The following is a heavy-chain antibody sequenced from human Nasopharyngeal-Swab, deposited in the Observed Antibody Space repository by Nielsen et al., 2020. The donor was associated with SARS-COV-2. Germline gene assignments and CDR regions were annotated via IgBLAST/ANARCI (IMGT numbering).Heavy chain of an antibody. J-gene: IGHJ6*02. CDR1: GGSSNGFY. CDR3: ARAGRVGDAYTGLDV. V-gene: IGHV4-34*01. Sequence: SETLSLTCSVSGGSSNGFYWNWIRQAPGKGLEWIGEINHKERTNYNPSLKSRIAMLVDTSNNQVSLKVSSVSAGDTAVYYCARAGRVGDAYTGLDVWGQGTTVTVSS. D-gene: IGHD5-24*01. CDR2: INHKERT.